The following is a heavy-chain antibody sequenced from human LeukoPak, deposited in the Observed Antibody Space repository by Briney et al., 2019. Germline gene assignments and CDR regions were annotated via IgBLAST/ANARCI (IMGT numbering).Heavy chain of an antibody. Sequence: ASVKVSCKASGYTFTSYGISWVRQAPGQGLEWMGWISAYNGNTNYTQKLQGRVTMTTDTSTSTAYMELRSLRSDDTAVYYCARGIIEGLGYYYYYMDVWGKGATVTVSS. CDR1: GYTFTSYG. CDR3: ARGIIEGLGYYYYYMDV. J-gene: IGHJ6*03. V-gene: IGHV1-18*01. D-gene: IGHD1-14*01. CDR2: ISAYNGNT.